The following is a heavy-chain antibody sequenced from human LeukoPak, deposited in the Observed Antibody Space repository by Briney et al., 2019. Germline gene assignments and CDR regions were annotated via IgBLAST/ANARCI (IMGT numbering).Heavy chain of an antibody. Sequence: GSSVKVSCKASGGTFSSYAISWVRQAPGQGLEWMGGIIPIFGTANYAQKFQGRVTITTDESTSTAYMELSSLRSEATAVYYCARYSSGWYYFDYWGQGTLVTVSS. CDR3: ARYSSGWYYFDY. V-gene: IGHV1-69*05. D-gene: IGHD6-19*01. J-gene: IGHJ4*02. CDR2: IIPIFGTA. CDR1: GGTFSSYA.